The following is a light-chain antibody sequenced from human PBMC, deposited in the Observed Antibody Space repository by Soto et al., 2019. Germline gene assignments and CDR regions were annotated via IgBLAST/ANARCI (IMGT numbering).Light chain of an antibody. J-gene: IGKJ1*01. Sequence: ETVLTQSPGSLSLSLGDRATLSCRASQTVSNNYLAWYQQKPGQAPRLLIYDASNRATGIPARFSGSGSGTDFTLTISSLEPEDFAVYYCQQRSNWPHTFGQGTKVDIK. CDR3: QQRSNWPHT. CDR1: QTVSNNY. CDR2: DAS. V-gene: IGKV3-11*01.